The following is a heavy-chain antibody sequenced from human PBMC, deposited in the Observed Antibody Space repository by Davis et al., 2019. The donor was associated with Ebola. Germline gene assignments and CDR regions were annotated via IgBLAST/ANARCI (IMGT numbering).Heavy chain of an antibody. CDR1: GFTFSSYA. Sequence: GESLKISCAASGFTFSSYAMHWVRQAPGKGLEWVAVISYDGSNKYYADSVKGRFTISRDNSKNTLYLQMNSLRAEDTAVYYCAKTERIFGVVNYYGMDVWGQGTTVTVSS. CDR2: ISYDGSNK. D-gene: IGHD3-3*01. CDR3: AKTERIFGVVNYYGMDV. V-gene: IGHV3-30-3*02. J-gene: IGHJ6*02.